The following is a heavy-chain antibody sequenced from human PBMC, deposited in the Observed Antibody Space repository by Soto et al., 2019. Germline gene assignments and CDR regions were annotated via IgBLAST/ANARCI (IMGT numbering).Heavy chain of an antibody. CDR1: GFTFSSYA. V-gene: IGHV3-30-3*01. Sequence: QVQLVESGGGVVQPGRSLRLSCAASGFTFSSYAMHWVRQAPGKGLEWVAVISYDGSNKYYADSVKGRFTISRDNSKNTLYLQMNSLRAEDTAVYYCARARGGFSSYYFDYWGQGTLVTVSS. J-gene: IGHJ4*02. CDR3: ARARGGFSSYYFDY. D-gene: IGHD3-16*01. CDR2: ISYDGSNK.